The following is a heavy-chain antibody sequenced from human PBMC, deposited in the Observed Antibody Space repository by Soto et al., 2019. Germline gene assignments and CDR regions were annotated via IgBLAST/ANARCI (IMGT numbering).Heavy chain of an antibody. CDR2: ISAYNGNT. CDR1: GYTFTSYG. V-gene: IGHV1-18*01. J-gene: IGHJ3*02. Sequence: GASVKVSCKASGYTFTSYGISWVRQAPGQGLEWMGWISAYNGNTNYAQKLQGRVTMTTDTSTSTAYMELRSLRSDDTAVYYCARDGNRLPYYVFWFPVFDIGGKGKMVTV. CDR3: ARDGNRLPYYVFWFPVFDI. D-gene: IGHD3-3*01.